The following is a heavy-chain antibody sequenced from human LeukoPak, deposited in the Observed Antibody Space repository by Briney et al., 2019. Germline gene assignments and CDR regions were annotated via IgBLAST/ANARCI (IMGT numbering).Heavy chain of an antibody. J-gene: IGHJ4*02. D-gene: IGHD3-9*01. Sequence: ASVKVSCKASGYTFTGSYMHWVRQAPGQGLEWMGWINLNSGGTNYAQKFQVRVTMTRDTSISTAYMELSRLRSDDTAVYYCARSPHILTGENFDYWDQGTLVTVSS. CDR3: ARSPHILTGENFDY. CDR1: GYTFTGSY. CDR2: INLNSGGT. V-gene: IGHV1-2*02.